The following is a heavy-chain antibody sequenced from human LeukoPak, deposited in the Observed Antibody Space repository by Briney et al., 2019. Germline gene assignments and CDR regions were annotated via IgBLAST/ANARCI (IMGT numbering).Heavy chain of an antibody. J-gene: IGHJ4*02. CDR1: GIAFSTYA. Sequence: GGSLRLSCAASGIAFSTYAMSWVRQAPGKGLEWVSVVSESGEITHYADSVKGRFTISRDNSKNTVYLQMNSLRAEDSAVYYCAKDTAQGYTYGAIEQDYWGQGTRVTVSS. CDR2: VSESGEIT. CDR3: AKDTAQGYTYGAIEQDY. V-gene: IGHV3-23*01. D-gene: IGHD5-18*01.